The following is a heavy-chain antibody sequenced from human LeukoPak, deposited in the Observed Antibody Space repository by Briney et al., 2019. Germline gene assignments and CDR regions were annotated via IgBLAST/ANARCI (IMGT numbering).Heavy chain of an antibody. D-gene: IGHD2-2*02. V-gene: IGHV4-4*07. J-gene: IGHJ3*02. CDR2: IYTSGST. CDR3: ARAAFFSAAINAFDI. Sequence: SETLSLTCTVSGGSISSYYWSRLRQPAGKGLEWIGRIYTSGSTNYNPSLKSRVTMSVDTSKNQFSLKLSSVTAADTAVYYCARAAFFSAAINAFDIWGQGTMVTVSA. CDR1: GGSISSYY.